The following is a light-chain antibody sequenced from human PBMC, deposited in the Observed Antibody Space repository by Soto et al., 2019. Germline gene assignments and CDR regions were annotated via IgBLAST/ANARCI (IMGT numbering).Light chain of an antibody. CDR1: SSNIGAGYD. J-gene: IGLJ2*01. CDR2: GNS. V-gene: IGLV1-40*01. Sequence: QSVLTQPPSVSGAPGQRVTISCTGSSSNIGAGYDVHWYQQLPGTAPKLLIYGNSNRPSGVPDRFSGSKSGTSASLAITGLQAEDGADYYCQSYYSSRSGVVFGGGTKLTVL. CDR3: QSYYSSRSGVV.